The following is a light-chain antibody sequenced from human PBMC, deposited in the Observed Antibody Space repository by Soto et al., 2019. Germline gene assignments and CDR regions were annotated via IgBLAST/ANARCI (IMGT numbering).Light chain of an antibody. CDR2: GAS. V-gene: IGKV3-20*01. Sequence: EVVLTQSPATLSVSPGEGVTLSCRASQSVSSSFLAWYQQKPGQAPRLLIYGASNRATGIPDRFSGSGSGTDFTLTISRLEPEDFAVYYCQQYVTSPWAFGQGTKVDIK. CDR3: QQYVTSPWA. CDR1: QSVSSSF. J-gene: IGKJ1*01.